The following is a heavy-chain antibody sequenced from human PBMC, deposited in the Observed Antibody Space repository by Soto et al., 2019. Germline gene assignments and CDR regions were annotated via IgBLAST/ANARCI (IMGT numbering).Heavy chain of an antibody. CDR3: ASGSSWSGRWSGTDVRFDP. D-gene: IGHD3-3*01. CDR1: GGTFSSYA. J-gene: IGHJ5*02. Sequence: GASVKVSCKASGGTFSSYAISWVRQAPGQGLEWMGGIIPIFGTANYAQKFKGRVTITADESTSTAYMELSSLRSEDTAVYFCASGSSWSGRWSGTDVRFDPWGQGTLVTVPS. V-gene: IGHV1-69*13. CDR2: IIPIFGTA.